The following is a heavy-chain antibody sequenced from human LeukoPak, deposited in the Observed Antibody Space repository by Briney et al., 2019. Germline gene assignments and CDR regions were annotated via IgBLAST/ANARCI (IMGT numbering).Heavy chain of an antibody. CDR2: IYYSGST. J-gene: IGHJ6*03. V-gene: IGHV4-59*01. D-gene: IGHD5-18*01. Sequence: PSETLSLTCTVSGVSISSYYWSWIRQPPGKGLEWIGHIYYSGSTNYNPSIKSRVTISVDTSKNQFSLKLSSVTAADTAMYYCAGGGSDGYSYGSFYYMDVWGKGTTVTVSS. CDR3: AGGGSDGYSYGSFYYMDV. CDR1: GVSISSYY.